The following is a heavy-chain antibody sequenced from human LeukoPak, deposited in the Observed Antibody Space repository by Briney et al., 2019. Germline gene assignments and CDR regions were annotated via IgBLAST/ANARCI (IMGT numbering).Heavy chain of an antibody. V-gene: IGHV3-23*01. D-gene: IGHD3-22*01. Sequence: GGSLRLSCTASRFAFSTYTMTWVRQAPGKGLEWVSGISGGGDSTYYADSVKGRFTISRDNAKNSLYLQMNSLRAEDTAVYYCASTGGSYDSSGYYSRDYWGQGTLVTVSS. J-gene: IGHJ4*02. CDR2: ISGGGDST. CDR3: ASTGGSYDSSGYYSRDY. CDR1: RFAFSTYT.